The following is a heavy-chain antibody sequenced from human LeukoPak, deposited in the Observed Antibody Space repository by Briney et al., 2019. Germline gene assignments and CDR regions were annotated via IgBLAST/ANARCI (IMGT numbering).Heavy chain of an antibody. J-gene: IGHJ4*02. V-gene: IGHV3-7*03. Sequence: GGSLRLSCAASGITFDSHWMSWIRQAPGKGLEWVANIKQDESEKYYVDSVKGRFTISRDNAKKSLYLQMNSLRAEDTAVYYCARVGDGYNFPFDYWGQGTLVTVSS. CDR1: GITFDSHW. CDR3: ARVGDGYNFPFDY. CDR2: IKQDESEK. D-gene: IGHD5-24*01.